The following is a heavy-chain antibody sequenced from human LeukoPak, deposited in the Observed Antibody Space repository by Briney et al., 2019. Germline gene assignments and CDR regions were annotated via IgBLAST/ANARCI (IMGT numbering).Heavy chain of an antibody. Sequence: SETLSLTCTVSGGSISSYYWSWIRQPPGKGLEWIGYIYYSGSTNYNPSLKSRVTISVDTSKNQFSLKLSSVTAADTAVYYCARAGLPYYCDSSGGQDAFDIWGQGTMVTVSS. J-gene: IGHJ3*02. V-gene: IGHV4-59*01. CDR2: IYYSGST. D-gene: IGHD3-22*01. CDR1: GGSISSYY. CDR3: ARAGLPYYCDSSGGQDAFDI.